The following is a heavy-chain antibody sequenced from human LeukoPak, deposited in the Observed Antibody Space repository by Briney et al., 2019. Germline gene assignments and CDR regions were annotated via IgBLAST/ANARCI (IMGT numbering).Heavy chain of an antibody. J-gene: IGHJ3*02. CDR2: IYHSGST. CDR1: GGSISSGGYS. D-gene: IGHD3-22*01. V-gene: IGHV4-30-2*01. Sequence: SETLSLTCAVSGGSISSGGYSWSWIRQPPGKGLEWIGYIYHSGSTYYNPSLKSRVTISVDRSKNQFSLKLSSVTAADTAVYYCATDSVGAFDIWGQGTMVTVSS. CDR3: ATDSVGAFDI.